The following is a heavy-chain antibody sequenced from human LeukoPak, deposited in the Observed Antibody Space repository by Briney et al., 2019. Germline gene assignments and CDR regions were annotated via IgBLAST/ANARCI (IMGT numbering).Heavy chain of an antibody. CDR2: IKEDGSEK. CDR1: GFTFGSYW. J-gene: IGHJ4*02. CDR3: ARPLSSSWYN. Sequence: GGSLRLSCAASGFTFGSYWMSWVRQAPGKGLEWVANIKEDGSEKYYVDSVKGRFTISRGNAKNSLYLQMNSLRVEDTAVYYCARPLSSSWYNWGQGTLVTVSS. D-gene: IGHD6-13*01. V-gene: IGHV3-7*01.